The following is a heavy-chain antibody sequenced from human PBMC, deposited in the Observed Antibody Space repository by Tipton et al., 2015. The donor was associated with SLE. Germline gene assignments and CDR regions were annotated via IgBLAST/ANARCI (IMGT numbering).Heavy chain of an antibody. J-gene: IGHJ4*02. Sequence: SGFTFSSYGMHWVRQAPGKGLEWVAFIRYDGSNKYYADSVKGRFTISRDNSKNTLYLQMNSLRAEDTAVYYCAKEGEVYCGGDCSFDYWGQGTLVTVSS. D-gene: IGHD2-21*02. CDR3: AKEGEVYCGGDCSFDY. V-gene: IGHV3-30*02. CDR1: GFTFSSYG. CDR2: IRYDGSNK.